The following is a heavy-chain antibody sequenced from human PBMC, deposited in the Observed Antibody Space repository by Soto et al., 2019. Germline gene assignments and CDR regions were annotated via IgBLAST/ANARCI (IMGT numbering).Heavy chain of an antibody. CDR3: AIVGGWYSRT. D-gene: IGHD1-26*01. V-gene: IGHV3-30*01. Sequence: QVRLVESGGGLVQPGRSLRLSCAASGFTFSSSTIHWVRQAPGKGREWVAVISDHGRTNNYADSVKGRFTVSRDNSNNTLSLQMDSLTVDDTAVYYCAIVGGWYSRTWGKGTLVTVSS. CDR2: ISDHGRTN. CDR1: GFTFSSST. J-gene: IGHJ5*02.